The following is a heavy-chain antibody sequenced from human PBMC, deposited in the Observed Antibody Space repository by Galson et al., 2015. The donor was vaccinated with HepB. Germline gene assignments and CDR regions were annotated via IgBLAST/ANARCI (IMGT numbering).Heavy chain of an antibody. V-gene: IGHV3-7*01. J-gene: IGHJ3*02. Sequence: SLRLSCAASGFTFSSYWMSWVRQAPGKGLEWVANIKQDGSEKYYVDSVKGRFTISRDNARNSLYLQMNSLRAEDTAVYYCARDGTYCSSTSCYIDAFDIWGQGTMVTVSS. D-gene: IGHD2-2*02. CDR2: IKQDGSEK. CDR3: ARDGTYCSSTSCYIDAFDI. CDR1: GFTFSSYW.